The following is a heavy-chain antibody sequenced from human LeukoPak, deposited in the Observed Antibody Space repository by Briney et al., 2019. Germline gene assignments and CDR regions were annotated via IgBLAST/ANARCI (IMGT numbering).Heavy chain of an antibody. CDR1: GGSISSFH. CDR3: ARHSFGIGLDY. CDR2: IYYSGST. V-gene: IGHV4-59*08. J-gene: IGHJ4*02. Sequence: SDTLSLTCTVSGGSISSFHWSWIRQPPGKGLEWIGYIYYSGSTNYNSSLKSRVTISVDTSKNQFSLKLSSVAAADTAVYYCARHSFGIGLDYWGQGTLVTVSS. D-gene: IGHD1-14*01.